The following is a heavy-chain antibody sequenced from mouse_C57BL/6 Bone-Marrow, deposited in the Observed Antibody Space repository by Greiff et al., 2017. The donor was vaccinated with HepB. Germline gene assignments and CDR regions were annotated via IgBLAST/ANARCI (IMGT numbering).Heavy chain of an antibody. CDR1: GFSLTSYG. CDR2: IWSDGST. V-gene: IGHV2-6*03. D-gene: IGHD1-1*01. J-gene: IGHJ1*03. CDR3: ARSLIYYYGSSYDWYFDV. Sequence: VKLVESGPGLVAPSQSLSITCTVSGFSLTSYGVHWVRQPPGKGLEWLVVIWSDGSTTYNSALKSRLSISKDNSKSQVFLKMNRLQTDDTAMYYCARSLIYYYGSSYDWYFDVWGTGTTVTVSS.